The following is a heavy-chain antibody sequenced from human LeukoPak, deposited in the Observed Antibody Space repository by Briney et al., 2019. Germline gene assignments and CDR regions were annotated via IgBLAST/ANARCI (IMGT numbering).Heavy chain of an antibody. D-gene: IGHD3-22*01. V-gene: IGHV4-61*01. Sequence: PSETLSLTCTVSGGSVSSNIYYWNRIRKPPGKGLEWIGYIYYSGSTNYNPSLKSRVTISVDTSKNQFSLKLTSLTAADTAVYYCAREDSSGYLGYWGQGTLVTVSS. CDR2: IYYSGST. CDR3: AREDSSGYLGY. CDR1: GGSVSSNIYY. J-gene: IGHJ4*02.